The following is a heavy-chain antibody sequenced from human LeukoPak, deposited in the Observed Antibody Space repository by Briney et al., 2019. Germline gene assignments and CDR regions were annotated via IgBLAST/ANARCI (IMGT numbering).Heavy chain of an antibody. J-gene: IGHJ6*02. CDR3: ASSLGHYGMDV. Sequence: GESLKISCKGSGYSFTNYWIGWVRQMPGKGLEWMGIIYPGDSGTTYSPSFQGQVTISADKSISTAYLQWSSLKASDSAMYYCASSLGHYGMDVWGQGTTVTASS. CDR1: GYSFTNYW. CDR2: IYPGDSGT. V-gene: IGHV5-51*01.